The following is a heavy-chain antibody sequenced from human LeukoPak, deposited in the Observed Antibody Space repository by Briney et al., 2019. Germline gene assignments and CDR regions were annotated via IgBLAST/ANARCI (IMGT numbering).Heavy chain of an antibody. CDR2: INSNSGGT. D-gene: IGHD5-18*01. Sequence: GASVKVSCKASGYTFICHYRHWVRQAPGQGLEWMGWINSNSGGTKYAQKFQGSVIMTRDTSIRPAYMELSRLKSDDTAVYYCARGRIHSWSDAFDIWGQGITVTVSS. CDR3: ARGRIHSWSDAFDI. J-gene: IGHJ3*02. V-gene: IGHV1-2*02. CDR1: GYTFICHY.